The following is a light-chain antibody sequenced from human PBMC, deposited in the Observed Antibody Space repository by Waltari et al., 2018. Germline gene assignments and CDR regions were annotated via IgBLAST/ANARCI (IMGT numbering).Light chain of an antibody. CDR2: LTQ. Sequence: QSVLTQPPSASGTPGQSVTISCSGSISNIGTHYVYWYRQLPGTAPKLLIYLTQQRPSGVPDRFSASKSGASASLAISGLQFEDEADYYCATRDEGPTVVFGGGTKLTVL. CDR3: ATRDEGPTVV. CDR1: ISNIGTHY. V-gene: IGLV1-47*01. J-gene: IGLJ2*01.